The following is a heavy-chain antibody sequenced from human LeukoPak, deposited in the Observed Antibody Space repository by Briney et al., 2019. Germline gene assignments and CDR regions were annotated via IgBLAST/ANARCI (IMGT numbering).Heavy chain of an antibody. V-gene: IGHV4-39*01. CDR3: ARHRGSSGWYDFDY. Sequence: SETLSLTCTVFGGSINSSNYYWGWIRQPPGKGLEWIGSIYYSGSTYYNPSLKSRVSISVDTSKDQFSLKLSSVTAADTAVYYCARHRGSSGWYDFDYWGQGTLSPSPQ. CDR2: IYYSGST. CDR1: GGSINSSNYY. D-gene: IGHD6-19*01. J-gene: IGHJ4*02.